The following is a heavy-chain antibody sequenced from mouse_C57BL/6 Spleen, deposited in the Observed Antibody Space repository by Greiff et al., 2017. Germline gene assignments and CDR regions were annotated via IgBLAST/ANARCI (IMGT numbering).Heavy chain of an antibody. CDR2: IHPNSGST. V-gene: IGHV1-64*01. J-gene: IGHJ2*01. CDR1: GYTFTSYW. CDR3: ARWGRDFDY. Sequence: QVQLQQPGAELVKPGASVKLSCKASGYTFTSYWMHWVKQRPGQGLEWIGMIHPNSGSTNYNEKFKSKATLTVDKSSSTAYMQLSSLTSEDSAVYYCARWGRDFDYWGQGTTLTGSS.